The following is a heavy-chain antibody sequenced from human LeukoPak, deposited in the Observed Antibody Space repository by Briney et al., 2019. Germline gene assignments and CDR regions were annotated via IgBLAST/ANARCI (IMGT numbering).Heavy chain of an antibody. V-gene: IGHV3-21*01. CDR2: ISSSSSYI. CDR1: GFTFSSYG. CDR3: ARDLVRLLVSSAFDI. Sequence: GGSLRLSCAASGFTFSSYGMHWVRQAPGKGLEWVSSISSSSSYIYYADSVKGRFTISRDNAKNSLYLQMNSLRAEDTAVYYCARDLVRLLVSSAFDIWGQGTMVTVPS. D-gene: IGHD4-17*01. J-gene: IGHJ3*02.